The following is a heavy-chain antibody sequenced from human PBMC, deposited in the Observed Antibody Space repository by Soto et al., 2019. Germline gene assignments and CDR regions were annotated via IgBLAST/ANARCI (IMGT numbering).Heavy chain of an antibody. J-gene: IGHJ6*02. V-gene: IGHV3-30-3*01. CDR1: GFTFSSYA. Sequence: GGSLRLSCAASGFTFSSYAMHWVRQAPGKGLEWVAVISYDGSNKYYADSVKGRFTISRDNSKNTLYLQMNSLRVEDTAVYYCARVSGSGTRGNYYGMDVWGQGTTVTVSS. D-gene: IGHD3-10*01. CDR2: ISYDGSNK. CDR3: ARVSGSGTRGNYYGMDV.